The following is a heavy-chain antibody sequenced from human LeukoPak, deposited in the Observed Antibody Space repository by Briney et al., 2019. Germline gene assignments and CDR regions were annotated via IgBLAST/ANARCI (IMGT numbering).Heavy chain of an antibody. V-gene: IGHV4-39*01. CDR2: IYYSGST. Sequence: SETLSLTCTVSGGSTSSSSYYWGWIRQPPGKGLEWIGSIYYSGSTYYNPSLKSRVTISVDTSKNQFSLKLSSVTAADTAVYYCARIQDFVAGGGYVLSYYFDYWGQGTLVTVSS. J-gene: IGHJ4*02. CDR3: ARIQDFVAGGGYVLSYYFDY. D-gene: IGHD5-12*01. CDR1: GGSTSSSSYY.